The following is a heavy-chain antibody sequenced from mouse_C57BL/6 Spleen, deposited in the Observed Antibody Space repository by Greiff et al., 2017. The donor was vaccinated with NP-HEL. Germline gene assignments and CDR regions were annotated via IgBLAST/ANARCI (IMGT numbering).Heavy chain of an antibody. CDR2: IHPNSGST. Sequence: VQLHQSGAELVKPGASVKLSCKASGYTFTSYWMHWVKQRPGQGLEWIGMIHPNSGSTNYNEKFKSKATLTVDKSSSTAYMQLSSLTSEDSAVYYCARDDAMDYWGQGTSVTVSS. CDR3: ARDDAMDY. J-gene: IGHJ4*01. CDR1: GYTFTSYW. V-gene: IGHV1-64*01.